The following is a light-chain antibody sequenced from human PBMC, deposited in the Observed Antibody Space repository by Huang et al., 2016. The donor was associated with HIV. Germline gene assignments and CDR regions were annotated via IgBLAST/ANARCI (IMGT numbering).Light chain of an antibody. V-gene: IGKV3-11*01. J-gene: IGKJ5*01. CDR3: QQRNSWPPT. CDR2: DSS. Sequence: EVVLTQSPVTLSLSPGDRASLSCWASQGVGNYLAWYQQKPGQPPRLLIYDSSNRATGVPARFSGSGSGTDFTLTISSLEPEDFAVYYCQQRNSWPPTFGQGTRLEIK. CDR1: QGVGNY.